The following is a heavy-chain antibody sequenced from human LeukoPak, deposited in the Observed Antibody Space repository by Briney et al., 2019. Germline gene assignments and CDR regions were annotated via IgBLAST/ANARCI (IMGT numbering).Heavy chain of an antibody. J-gene: IGHJ4*02. D-gene: IGHD7-27*01. Sequence: GGSLRLPCAASGFTFSSYTMSWVRQAPGKGLEWVSTITTSDGNTYYADSVKGRFTVSRDNSKNTLFPQMNSLRAEDTAVYYCAKDGGLWVSAHWGDSWGRGTLVTVSS. CDR3: AKDGGLWVSAHWGDS. CDR2: ITTSDGNT. CDR1: GFTFSSYT. V-gene: IGHV3-23*01.